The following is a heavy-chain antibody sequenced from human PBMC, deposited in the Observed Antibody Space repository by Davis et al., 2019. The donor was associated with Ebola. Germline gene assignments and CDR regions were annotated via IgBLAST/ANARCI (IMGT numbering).Heavy chain of an antibody. CDR1: GFTFSSYS. V-gene: IGHV3-21*01. CDR3: AREKLLWFGELLSSYYYGMDV. D-gene: IGHD3-10*01. J-gene: IGHJ6*02. CDR2: ISSSSSYI. Sequence: GGSLRLSCAASGFTFSSYSMNWVRQAPGKGLEWVSSISSSSSYIYYADSVQGRFTISRDNAKNSLYLQMNSLRAEDTAVYYCAREKLLWFGELLSSYYYGMDVWGQGTTVTVSS.